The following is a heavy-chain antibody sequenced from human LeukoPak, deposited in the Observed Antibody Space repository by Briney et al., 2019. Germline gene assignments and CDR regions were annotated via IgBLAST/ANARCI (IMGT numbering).Heavy chain of an antibody. CDR2: IYYSGTT. CDR3: ARDRRGPGWFDP. J-gene: IGHJ5*02. V-gene: IGHV4-31*03. CDR1: GGSISSGDYY. D-gene: IGHD5-12*01. Sequence: SETLSLTCTVSGGSISSGDYYWSWIRQHPGKGLEWIGYIYYSGTTYYSPSLKSRVTISVDTPRNQFSLKLSSVTAADTAVYYCARDRRGPGWFDPWGQGTLVTVSS.